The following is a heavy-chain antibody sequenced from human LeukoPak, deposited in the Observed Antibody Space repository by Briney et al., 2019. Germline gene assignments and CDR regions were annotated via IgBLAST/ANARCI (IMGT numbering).Heavy chain of an antibody. CDR3: AKNGGTRSSWYLDWFDP. V-gene: IGHV3-23*01. CDR2: IVGNGGST. CDR1: GFTFSSYA. J-gene: IGHJ5*02. Sequence: GGSLRLSCAASGFTFSSYAMSWVRQAPGKGLEWVSAIVGNGGSTYYADSVKGRFTISRDNSKNTLYLQMNSLRAEDTAVYYCAKNGGTRSSWYLDWFDPWGQGTLVTVSS. D-gene: IGHD6-13*01.